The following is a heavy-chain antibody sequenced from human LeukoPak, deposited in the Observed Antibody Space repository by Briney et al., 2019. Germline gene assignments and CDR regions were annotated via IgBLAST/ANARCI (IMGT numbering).Heavy chain of an antibody. Sequence: HPGGSLRLSCAASGFTFSSYGMHWVRQAPGKGLEWVSAISGSGGSTYYADSVKGRFTISRDNSKNTLYLQMNSLRGEDTAVYYCAKEGRRYFDYWGQGNLVTVST. V-gene: IGHV3-23*01. CDR3: AKEGRRYFDY. J-gene: IGHJ4*02. CDR1: GFTFSSYG. CDR2: ISGSGGST.